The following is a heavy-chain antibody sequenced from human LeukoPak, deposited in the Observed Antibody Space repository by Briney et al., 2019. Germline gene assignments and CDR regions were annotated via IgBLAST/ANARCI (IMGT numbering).Heavy chain of an antibody. V-gene: IGHV3-30*18. J-gene: IGHJ6*02. CDR2: ISYDGSNK. CDR3: AKLMDNSGSYEGYYYYYGMDV. D-gene: IGHD1-26*01. Sequence: GGSLRLSCAASGFTFSSYGMHWVRQAPGKGLEWVAVISYDGSNKYYADSVKGRFTISRDNSKNTLYLQMNSLRAEDTAVYYCAKLMDNSGSYEGYYYYYGMDVWGQGTTVTVSS. CDR1: GFTFSSYG.